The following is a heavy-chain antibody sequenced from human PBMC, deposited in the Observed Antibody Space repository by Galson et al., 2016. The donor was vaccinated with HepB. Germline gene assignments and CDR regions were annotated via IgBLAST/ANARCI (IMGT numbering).Heavy chain of an antibody. J-gene: IGHJ4*02. CDR2: TSHRGST. Sequence: SETLSLTCAVYSGPFSAYSWNWIRQPPGGGLEWIGETSHRGSTNYSPSLQSRVTISVDTSKNLFSLKLTSVTAADTAVYYCASSSNWYIFDYWGPGSLVSVSS. V-gene: IGHV4-34*01. CDR3: ASSSNWYIFDY. D-gene: IGHD6-13*01. CDR1: SGPFSAYS.